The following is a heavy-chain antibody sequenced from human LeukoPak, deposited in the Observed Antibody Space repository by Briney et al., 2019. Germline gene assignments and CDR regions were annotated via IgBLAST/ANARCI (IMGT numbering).Heavy chain of an antibody. CDR1: GFTFSSYA. Sequence: GGSLRLSCAASGFTFSSYAMTWVRQAPGKGLVWVSRISYDGGDPSYADSVKGRFTISRDNAKNTLYLQMNSLTAEDTAVYYCARGYSSRLYNWLDPWGQGTLVTVSS. CDR2: ISYDGGDP. CDR3: ARGYSSRLYNWLDP. D-gene: IGHD6-13*01. V-gene: IGHV3-74*01. J-gene: IGHJ5*02.